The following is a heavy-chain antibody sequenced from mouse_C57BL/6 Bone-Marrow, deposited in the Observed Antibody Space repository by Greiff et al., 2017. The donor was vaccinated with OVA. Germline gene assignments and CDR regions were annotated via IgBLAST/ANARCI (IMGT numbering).Heavy chain of an antibody. CDR3: SISPSITSVVATDYAMDY. CDR2: IDPANGNT. J-gene: IGHJ4*01. CDR1: GFNIKNTY. V-gene: IGHV14-3*01. D-gene: IGHD1-1*01. Sequence: VQLQQSVAELVRPGASVKLSCTASGFNIKNTYMHWVKQRPEQGLEWIGRIDPANGNTKYAPKFQGKATITEDKSSNTAYLHLSSLTSVYTALYYWSISPSITSVVATDYAMDYWGQGTSVTVSS.